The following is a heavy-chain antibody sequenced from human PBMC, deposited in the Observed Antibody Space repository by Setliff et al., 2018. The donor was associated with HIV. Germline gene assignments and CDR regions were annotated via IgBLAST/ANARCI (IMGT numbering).Heavy chain of an antibody. Sequence: TGGSLRLSCAASRFTFSSYSMNWVRRAPGGGLEWLSYISATGTTVSYADSVRGRFIISRDSVRNVLYLQMKSLRVEDTALYYCARDQLRIPERWDFDFWGQGTLVTSPQ. CDR3: ARDQLRIPERWDFDF. V-gene: IGHV3-48*01. J-gene: IGHJ4*02. D-gene: IGHD1-26*01. CDR2: ISATGTTV. CDR1: RFTFSSYS.